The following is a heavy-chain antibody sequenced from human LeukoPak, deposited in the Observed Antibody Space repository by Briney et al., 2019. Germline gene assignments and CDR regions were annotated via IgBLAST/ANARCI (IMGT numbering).Heavy chain of an antibody. CDR1: GFTFSSYW. Sequence: GGSLRLSCAASGFTFSSYWMNWVRQAPGKGLEWVANIKQDGSEKYYVDSVKGRFTISRDNAKNSLYLQMNSLKTEDTAVYYCTRGVGTAGWWGQGTLVTVSS. V-gene: IGHV3-7*03. D-gene: IGHD2-21*02. CDR3: TRGVGTAGW. CDR2: IKQDGSEK. J-gene: IGHJ4*02.